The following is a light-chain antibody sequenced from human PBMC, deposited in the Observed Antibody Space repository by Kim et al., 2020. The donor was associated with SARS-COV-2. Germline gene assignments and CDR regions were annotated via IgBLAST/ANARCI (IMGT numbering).Light chain of an antibody. CDR2: KAS. Sequence: ASVGDRVTITCRASQSIDNWLAWYQQKPGKAPKLLIYKASSLESGVPSRFSGSRSGTEFTLTISSLQPDDFATYYCQHCYTSSPYTFGQGPDWRS. V-gene: IGKV1-5*03. CDR1: QSIDNW. CDR3: QHCYTSSPYT. J-gene: IGKJ2*01.